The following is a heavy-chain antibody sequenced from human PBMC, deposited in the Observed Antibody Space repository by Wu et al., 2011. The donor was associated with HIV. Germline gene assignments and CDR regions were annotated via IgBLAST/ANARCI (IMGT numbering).Heavy chain of an antibody. V-gene: IGHV1-69*14. CDR3: ARDFGGDGDS. Sequence: QVRLVQSGAEVKKPGSSVKVSCKASGGTFNGHAMSWVRQAPGQGLEWMGGIIPIFGTANYAQKFQGRVTITADKSTSTAYMELSSLRSEDTAMYYCARDFGGDGDSWGQGTLVTVSS. CDR2: IIPIFGTA. J-gene: IGHJ4*02. CDR1: GGTFNGHA. D-gene: IGHD2-21*01.